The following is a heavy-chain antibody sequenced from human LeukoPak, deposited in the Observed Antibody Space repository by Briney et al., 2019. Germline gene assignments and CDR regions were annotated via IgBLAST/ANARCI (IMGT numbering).Heavy chain of an antibody. CDR1: GGSISSGDYY. J-gene: IGHJ4*02. CDR3: ARVGAEWLLYPYYFDY. CDR2: IYYSGST. Sequence: PSETLSLTCTVSGGSISSGDYYWSWIRQSPGKGLEWIGYIYYSGSTNYNPSLKSRVTISVDTSKNQFSLKLSSVTAADTAVYYCARVGAEWLLYPYYFDYWGQGTLVTVSS. D-gene: IGHD3-3*01. V-gene: IGHV4-61*08.